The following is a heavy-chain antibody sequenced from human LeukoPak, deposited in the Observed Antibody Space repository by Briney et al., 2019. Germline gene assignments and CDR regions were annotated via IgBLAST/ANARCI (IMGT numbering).Heavy chain of an antibody. CDR1: GFTLNTNY. CDR3: ARVSIGWYHFDY. D-gene: IGHD6-19*01. CDR2: IYAGGNT. J-gene: IGHJ4*02. V-gene: IGHV3-66*01. Sequence: PGGSLRLSCAASGFTLNTNYMNWVRQVPGKGLEWVSVIYAGGNTYYADSVKERFTISRDNSRNTLYLQMNSLRAKDTAVYYCARVSIGWYHFDYWGQGTLVTVSS.